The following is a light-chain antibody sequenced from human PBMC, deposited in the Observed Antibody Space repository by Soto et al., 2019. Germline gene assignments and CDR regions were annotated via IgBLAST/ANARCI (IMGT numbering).Light chain of an antibody. Sequence: EIVMTQSPATLSVSPGERATLSCRASQSVSSNLAWYQQKPGQAPSLLIYDISARATGIPTRFSGSVSGTEFTLTISSLQSEDFAVYYCQKYKDWPLTFGGGTKVEIK. CDR3: QKYKDWPLT. CDR1: QSVSSN. CDR2: DIS. V-gene: IGKV3D-15*01. J-gene: IGKJ4*01.